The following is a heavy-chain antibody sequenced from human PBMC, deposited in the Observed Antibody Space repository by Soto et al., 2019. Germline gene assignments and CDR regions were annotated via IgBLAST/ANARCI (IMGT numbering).Heavy chain of an antibody. CDR1: GGSISSSSYY. J-gene: IGHJ4*02. CDR2: IYYSGST. Sequence: SETLSLTCTVSGGSISSSSYYWGWIRQPPGKGLEWIGSIYYSGSTYYNPSLKSRVTISVDTSKNQFSLKLSSVTAADTAVYYCARKSVLRYFDWLFVWGQGTLVTVSS. CDR3: ARKSVLRYFDWLFV. D-gene: IGHD3-9*01. V-gene: IGHV4-39*07.